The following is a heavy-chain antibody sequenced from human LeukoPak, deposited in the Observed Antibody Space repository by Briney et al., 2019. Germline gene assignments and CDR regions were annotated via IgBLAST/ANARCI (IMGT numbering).Heavy chain of an antibody. J-gene: IGHJ4*02. V-gene: IGHV4-38-2*02. CDR2: IYHSGST. CDR3: ARDKGSAAAGTNDY. D-gene: IGHD6-13*01. CDR1: GYSISSGYY. Sequence: SETLSLTCAVSGYSISSGYYWGWIRQPPGKGLEWIGSIYHSGSTYYNPSLKSRVTISVDTSKNQFSLKLSSVTAADTAVYYCARDKGSAAAGTNDYWGQGTLATVSS.